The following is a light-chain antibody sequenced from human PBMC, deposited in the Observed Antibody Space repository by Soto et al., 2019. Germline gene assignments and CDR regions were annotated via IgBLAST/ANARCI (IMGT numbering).Light chain of an antibody. CDR3: QQRSNWVT. Sequence: EIVLTQSPATLSLSPGERATLSCRASQSVSSYLAWYQQKPGQAPRLLIYDASDRATGIPARFSGSGSGTDFTLTISSLEPEDFAVYYCQQRSNWVTFGGGTKVDFK. J-gene: IGKJ4*01. CDR2: DAS. V-gene: IGKV3-11*01. CDR1: QSVSSY.